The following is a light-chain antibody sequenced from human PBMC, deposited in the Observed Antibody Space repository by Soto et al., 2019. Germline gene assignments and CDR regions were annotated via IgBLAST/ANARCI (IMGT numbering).Light chain of an antibody. J-gene: IGKJ2*01. CDR3: QHYNDWPPEYT. V-gene: IGKV3-15*01. CDR1: QSVSRN. CDR2: GAS. Sequence: EIVMTQSPATLSVSPGERATLSCRASQSVSRNLAWYQQKPGQAPRLLIYGASTRATGIPARFSGSGSGTAFTLTISSLQSEDFAVYYCQHYNDWPPEYTFGQGTKLEI.